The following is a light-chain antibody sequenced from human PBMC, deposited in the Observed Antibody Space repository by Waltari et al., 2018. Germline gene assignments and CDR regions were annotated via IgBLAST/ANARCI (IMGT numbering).Light chain of an antibody. J-gene: IGLJ3*02. V-gene: IGLV1-44*01. CDR3: AVWDDSLNGWM. CDR1: SSNIGSKT. CDR2: NNT. Sequence: QSVVTQSPSASWPPGQRVTISCSGSSSNIGSKTVNWYQHLPGTAPKLLIHNNTQRPSGVPDRFSGSKSDTSASLAISGLQSEDEAEYYCAVWDDSLNGWMFGGGTKLTVL.